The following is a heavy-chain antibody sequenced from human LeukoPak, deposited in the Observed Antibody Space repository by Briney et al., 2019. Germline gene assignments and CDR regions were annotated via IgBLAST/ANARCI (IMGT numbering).Heavy chain of an antibody. D-gene: IGHD3-22*01. J-gene: IGHJ5*02. CDR2: IWYDGSNR. Sequence: GGSLRLSCAASGFTFSSYGMHWVRQAPCKGLEWVAVIWYDGSNRYYADSVKGRFTISRDNSKNTLYLQMNSLRAEDTAVYYCARDRHHYDSSGPFDPWGQGTLVTVSS. V-gene: IGHV3-33*01. CDR3: ARDRHHYDSSGPFDP. CDR1: GFTFSSYG.